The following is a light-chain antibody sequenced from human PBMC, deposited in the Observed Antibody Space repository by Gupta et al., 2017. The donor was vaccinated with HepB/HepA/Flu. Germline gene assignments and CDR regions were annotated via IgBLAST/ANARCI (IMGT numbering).Light chain of an antibody. CDR1: QDISNY. Sequence: IQMTQSPSSLSASGGDRVTITCQASQDISNYLNWYQQKPGKAPKLLIYDASNLETGVPSRFSGSGSGTDFTFTISSLQPEDIATYYCQQYDNLPLTFGGGTKVEIK. J-gene: IGKJ4*01. CDR2: DAS. CDR3: QQYDNLPLT. V-gene: IGKV1-33*01.